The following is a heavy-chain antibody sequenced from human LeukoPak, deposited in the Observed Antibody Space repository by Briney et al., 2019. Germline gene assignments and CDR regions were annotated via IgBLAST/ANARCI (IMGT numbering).Heavy chain of an antibody. Sequence: GESLKLSCKGSGYSFTSYWIGWVRQMPGKGLEWMGIIYPGDSDTRYSPSFQGQVIISADKSISTAYLQWSSLKASDTAMYYCARSRYYYGSGSYLDYWGQGTLVTVSS. CDR3: ARSRYYYGSGSYLDY. CDR1: GYSFTSYW. J-gene: IGHJ4*02. CDR2: IYPGDSDT. D-gene: IGHD3-10*01. V-gene: IGHV5-51*01.